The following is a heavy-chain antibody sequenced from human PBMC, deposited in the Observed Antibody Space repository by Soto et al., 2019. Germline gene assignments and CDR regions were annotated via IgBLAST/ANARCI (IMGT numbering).Heavy chain of an antibody. V-gene: IGHV4-30-4*01. Sequence: SETLSLTCTVSGGSISSGDYYWSWIRQPPGKGLEWIGYIYYSGGTSSNPSLKSRVTIPVDTSKNQFSLKLSSVTAADTAVYYCARDHSKPRPGNNWFDPWGQGTLVTVSS. J-gene: IGHJ5*02. D-gene: IGHD2-2*01. CDR1: GGSISSGDYY. CDR2: IYYSGGT. CDR3: ARDHSKPRPGNNWFDP.